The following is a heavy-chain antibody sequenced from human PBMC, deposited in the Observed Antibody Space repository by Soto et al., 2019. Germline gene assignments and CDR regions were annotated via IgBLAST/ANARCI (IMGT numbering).Heavy chain of an antibody. CDR3: ARGCSSTSCYANDAFDI. CDR1: GGSISSYY. D-gene: IGHD2-2*01. V-gene: IGHV4-59*01. J-gene: IGHJ3*02. CDR2: IYYSGST. Sequence: SETLSLTCTVSGGSISSYYWSWIRQPPGKGLEWIGYIYYSGSTNYNPSLKSRVTISVDTSKNQFSLKLSSVTAADTAVYYCARGCSSTSCYANDAFDIWGQGTMVTVSS.